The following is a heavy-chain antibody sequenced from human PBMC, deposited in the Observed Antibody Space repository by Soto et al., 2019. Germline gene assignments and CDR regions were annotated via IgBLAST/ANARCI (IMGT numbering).Heavy chain of an antibody. V-gene: IGHV3-23*01. D-gene: IGHD1-26*01. Sequence: EVQLLESGGGLVLPGGSLRLSCTASGFTFSHIAMNWVRLAPGKGLEWVSIVSDSGSQTNYADSVKGRFTISRDNSQNTVYLQLNSLRDEDTAGYYCAKELSGVLGAFDIWGQGTKVIVSS. CDR3: AKELSGVLGAFDI. CDR1: GFTFSHIA. CDR2: VSDSGSQT. J-gene: IGHJ3*02.